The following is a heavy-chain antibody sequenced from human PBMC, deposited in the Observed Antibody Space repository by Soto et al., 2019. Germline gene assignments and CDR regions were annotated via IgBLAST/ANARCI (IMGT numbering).Heavy chain of an antibody. V-gene: IGHV1-58*01. D-gene: IGHD2-21*02. J-gene: IGHJ4*02. CDR3: AAALYCGGDCYSAVFDY. Sequence: ASVKVSCKASGFTFTSSAVQWVRQARGQRLEWIGWIVVGSGNTNYAQKFQERVTITRDMSTSTAYMELSSLRSEDTAVYYCAAALYCGGDCYSAVFDYWGQGTLVTVSS. CDR1: GFTFTSSA. CDR2: IVVGSGNT.